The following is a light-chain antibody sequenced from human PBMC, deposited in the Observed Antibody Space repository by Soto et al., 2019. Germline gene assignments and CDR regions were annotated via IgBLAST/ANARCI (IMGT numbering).Light chain of an antibody. Sequence: QSVLTQPASVSGSPGQSITISCTGTTSDFVLYNYVSWYQQHPGKAPKLLLYGVSNRPSGVSDRFSGSKSGNTASLTISGLQAEDEADYFCSSHTTTSSALQVFGTGTKVTVL. V-gene: IGLV2-14*01. J-gene: IGLJ1*01. CDR3: SSHTTTSSALQV. CDR1: TSDFVLYNY. CDR2: GVS.